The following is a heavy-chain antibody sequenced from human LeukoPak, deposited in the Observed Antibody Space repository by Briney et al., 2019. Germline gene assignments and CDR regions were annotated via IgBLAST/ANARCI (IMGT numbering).Heavy chain of an antibody. Sequence: GGSLRLSCSASGFTFSSYAMHWVRQAPGKGLEYVSAISSNGGSTYYADSVKGRFTISRDNSKNTLYLQMSSLRAEDTTVYYCVKDISRYSGYYWGQGTLVTVSS. CDR1: GFTFSSYA. J-gene: IGHJ4*02. CDR3: VKDISRYSGYY. D-gene: IGHD5-12*01. CDR2: ISSNGGST. V-gene: IGHV3-64D*06.